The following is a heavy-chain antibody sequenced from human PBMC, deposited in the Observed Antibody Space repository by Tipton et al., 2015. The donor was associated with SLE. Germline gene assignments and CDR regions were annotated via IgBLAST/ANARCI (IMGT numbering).Heavy chain of an antibody. CDR3: AKDHGMVQGVIVDY. V-gene: IGHV3-30*02. CDR1: GFTFSSYG. D-gene: IGHD3-10*01. Sequence: SLRLSCAASGFTFSSYGMHWVRQAPGKGLEWVAFIRYDGNKYYADSVKGRFTISRDNSKNTLYLQMNSLRVEDTAVYYCAKDHGMVQGVIVDYWGQGTQVTVSS. CDR2: IRYDGNK. J-gene: IGHJ4*02.